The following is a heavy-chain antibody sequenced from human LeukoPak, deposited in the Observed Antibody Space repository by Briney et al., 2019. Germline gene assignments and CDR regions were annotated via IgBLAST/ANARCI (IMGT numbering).Heavy chain of an antibody. V-gene: IGHV3-23*01. CDR3: ARDTRSSVTSFDY. J-gene: IGHJ4*02. D-gene: IGHD5-18*01. CDR1: GFTFSSYA. Sequence: PGGSLRLSCAASGFTFSSYAMSWVRQAPGKGLEWVSGISGGGGSTFYADSVKGRFTISRDNAKNSLYLQMNSLRAEDTAVYYCARDTRSSVTSFDYWGQGTLVTVSS. CDR2: ISGGGGST.